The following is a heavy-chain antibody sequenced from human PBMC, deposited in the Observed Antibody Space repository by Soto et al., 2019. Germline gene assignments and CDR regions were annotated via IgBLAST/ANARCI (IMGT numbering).Heavy chain of an antibody. Sequence: SETLSLTCTVSGGSISSNFYYWGWIRQPPGKGLEWTGYIYHSGSTYYNPSLKSRVTISVDRSKNQFSLKLSSVTAADTAVYYCARASTTVTTLDYWGQGTLVTVSS. CDR2: IYHSGST. D-gene: IGHD4-17*01. CDR3: ARASTTVTTLDY. CDR1: GGSISSNFYY. J-gene: IGHJ4*02. V-gene: IGHV4-39*07.